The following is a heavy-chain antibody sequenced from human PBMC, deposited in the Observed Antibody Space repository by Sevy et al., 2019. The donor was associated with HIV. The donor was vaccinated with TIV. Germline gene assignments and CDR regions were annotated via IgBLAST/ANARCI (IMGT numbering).Heavy chain of an antibody. V-gene: IGHV3-48*02. CDR3: AGLSFPAYSSGIRGSRYYYMDV. Sequence: GGSLRLSCAASGFTFSSYSMNWVRQAPGKGLEWVSYISSSSSTIYYADSVKGRFTISRDNAKNSLYLQMNSLRDEDTAVYYCAGLSFPAYSSGIRGSRYYYMDVWGKGTTVTVSS. CDR2: ISSSSSTI. CDR1: GFTFSSYS. J-gene: IGHJ6*03. D-gene: IGHD6-19*01.